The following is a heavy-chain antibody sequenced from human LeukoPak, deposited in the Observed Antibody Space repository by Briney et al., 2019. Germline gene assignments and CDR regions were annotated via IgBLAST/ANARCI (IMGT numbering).Heavy chain of an antibody. J-gene: IGHJ3*02. CDR1: GGSISSYY. CDR3: ARDRGGRSYYDFWSGYSLGAFDI. D-gene: IGHD3-3*01. Sequence: SETLSLTCTVSGGSISSYYWSWIRQPPGKGLGWIGYIYYSGSTNYNPSLKSRVTISVDTSKNQFSLKLSSVTAADTAVYYCARDRGGRSYYDFWSGYSLGAFDIWGQGTMVTVSS. V-gene: IGHV4-59*01. CDR2: IYYSGST.